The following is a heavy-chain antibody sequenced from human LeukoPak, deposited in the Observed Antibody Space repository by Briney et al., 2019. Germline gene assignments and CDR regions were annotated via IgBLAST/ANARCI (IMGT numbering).Heavy chain of an antibody. J-gene: IGHJ1*01. CDR1: GFTFSSYE. V-gene: IGHV3-48*03. CDR2: ISSSGSTI. Sequence: GGSLTLSCAASGFTFSSYEMNWVRQAPGKGLEWVSYISSSGSTIYYPDSVKGRFTISRDNAKNSLYLQMNSLRADDTAVYYCARDLGYYYDSSGYYSGYFQHWGQGTLVTVSS. CDR3: ARDLGYYYDSSGYYSGYFQH. D-gene: IGHD3-22*01.